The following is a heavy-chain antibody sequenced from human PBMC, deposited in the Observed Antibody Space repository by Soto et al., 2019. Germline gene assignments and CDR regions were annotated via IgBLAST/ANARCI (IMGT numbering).Heavy chain of an antibody. CDR1: GFTFSIYA. Sequence: EVQLVESGGGLVQPGGSLRLSCAASGFTFSIYAMTWVRQAPGKGLEWVSSISDSGVSTYYADSVKGRFTISRDNSKSTLYVQMNSLRAEDTAIYYCARDSPKGGYCDYWGQGALVTVSS. CDR3: ARDSPKGGYCDY. D-gene: IGHD3-16*01. J-gene: IGHJ4*02. CDR2: ISDSGVST. V-gene: IGHV3-23*04.